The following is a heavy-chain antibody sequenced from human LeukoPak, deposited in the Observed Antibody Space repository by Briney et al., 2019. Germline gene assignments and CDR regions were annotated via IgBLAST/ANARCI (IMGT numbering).Heavy chain of an antibody. J-gene: IGHJ4*02. Sequence: TGGSLRLSCAASGFTFSSYAMSWVRQAPGKGLEWVANIKQDGSEKYYVDSVKGRFTISRDNAKNSLYLQMNSLRAEDTAVYYCARDQFSIYGDYDYWGQGTLVTVSS. CDR3: ARDQFSIYGDYDY. V-gene: IGHV3-7*03. D-gene: IGHD4-17*01. CDR2: IKQDGSEK. CDR1: GFTFSSYA.